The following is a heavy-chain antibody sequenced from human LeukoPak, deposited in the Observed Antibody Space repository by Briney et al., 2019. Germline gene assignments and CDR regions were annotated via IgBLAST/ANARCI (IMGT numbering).Heavy chain of an antibody. V-gene: IGHV1-2*02. D-gene: IGHD1-26*01. CDR1: GYTVTGYY. CDR3: ETAPGSCYHFDH. J-gene: IGHJ4*02. CDR2: LNPNSGVT. Sequence: WASVKISCKASGYTVTGYYIHWVRQAPGQGLEWMGWLNPNSGVTNYPQNFQDTVTMTSDTSINTAYMDLSTLRSDDTAVYYCETAPGSCYHFDHWRQGALVTVSS.